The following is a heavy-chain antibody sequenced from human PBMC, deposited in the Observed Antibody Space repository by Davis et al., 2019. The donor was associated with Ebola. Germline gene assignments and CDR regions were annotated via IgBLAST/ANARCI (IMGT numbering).Heavy chain of an antibody. D-gene: IGHD3-22*01. CDR2: INHSGST. CDR3: ASQPTYYYDSSGYYRDYYFDY. CDR1: GGSFSGYY. V-gene: IGHV4-34*01. Sequence: MPSETLSLTCAVYGGSFSGYYWSWIRQPPGKGLEWIGEINHSGSTNYNPSLKSRVTISVDTSKNQFSLKLSSVTAADTAVYYCASQPTYYYDSSGYYRDYYFDYWGQGTLVTVSS. J-gene: IGHJ4*02.